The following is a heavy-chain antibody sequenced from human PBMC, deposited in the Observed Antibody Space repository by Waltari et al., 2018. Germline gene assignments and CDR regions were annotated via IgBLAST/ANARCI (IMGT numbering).Heavy chain of an antibody. CDR1: GFTFRSYS. J-gene: IGHJ6*04. CDR2: ISGSSFTI. CDR3: ARDVGYCSGGSCPAMDV. V-gene: IGHV3-48*04. D-gene: IGHD2-15*01. Sequence: EVQLVESGGGLAQPGGSLRLSCAASGFTFRSYSMNWVRQAPGKGLWWLSFISGSSFTIYYADSVKGRFTISRDNAENSVYLQMNSLRAEDTAVYYCARDVGYCSGGSCPAMDVWGKGTTVTISS.